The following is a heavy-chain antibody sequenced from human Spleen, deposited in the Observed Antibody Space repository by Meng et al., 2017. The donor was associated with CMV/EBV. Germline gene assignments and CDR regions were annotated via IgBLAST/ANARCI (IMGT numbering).Heavy chain of an antibody. CDR3: AKDRVVYDFSYGMDV. CDR2: ITGDSTYK. D-gene: IGHD3-3*01. Sequence: GESLKISCAASGFTFGSHSMNWVRQAPGKGLEWVSSITGDSTYKHYADSLKGRFTISRDNAKNSLYLQMNSLRAEDMALYYCAKDRVVYDFSYGMDVWGQGTTVTVSS. J-gene: IGHJ6*02. CDR1: GFTFGSHS. V-gene: IGHV3-21*04.